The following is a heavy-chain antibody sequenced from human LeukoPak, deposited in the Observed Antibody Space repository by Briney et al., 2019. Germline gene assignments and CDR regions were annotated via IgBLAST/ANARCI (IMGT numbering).Heavy chain of an antibody. V-gene: IGHV4-34*01. CDR2: INHSGST. D-gene: IGHD5-12*01. CDR3: ARVKTKVVATTFDY. CDR1: GGSFSGYH. J-gene: IGHJ4*02. Sequence: PSETLSLTCAVYGGSFSGYHWSWIRQPPGKGLEWIGEINHSGSTNYNPSLKSRVTISVDTSKNQFSLKLSSVTAADTAVYYCARVKTKVVATTFDYWGQGTLVTVSS.